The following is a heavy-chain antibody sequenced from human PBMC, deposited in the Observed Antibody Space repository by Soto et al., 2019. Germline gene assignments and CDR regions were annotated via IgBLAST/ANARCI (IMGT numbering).Heavy chain of an antibody. CDR3: AARPHYYYDSSGYRSSGSYFDY. Sequence: SETLSLTCAVYGGSFSGYYWSWIRQPPGKGLEWIGEINHSGSTNYNPSLKSRVTISVDTSKNQFSLKMSSVTAADTAVYYCAARPHYYYDSSGYRSSGSYFDYWGQGTLVTVSS. CDR2: INHSGST. CDR1: GGSFSGYY. J-gene: IGHJ4*02. V-gene: IGHV4-34*09. D-gene: IGHD3-22*01.